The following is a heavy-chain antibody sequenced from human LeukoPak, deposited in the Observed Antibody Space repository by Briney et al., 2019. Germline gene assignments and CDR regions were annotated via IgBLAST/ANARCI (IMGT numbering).Heavy chain of an antibody. V-gene: IGHV3-23*01. CDR2: ISGSGGST. J-gene: IGHJ4*02. CDR3: AKGLSFYCGGDCHNFDY. CDR1: GFTFSSYA. Sequence: GGSLRLSCAASGFTFSSYAMSWVRQAPGKGLEWVSAISGSGGSTYYADSVKGRFTISRDNSKNTLYLQMNSLRAEDTAVYYCAKGLSFYCGGDCHNFDYWGQGTLVTVSS. D-gene: IGHD2-21*01.